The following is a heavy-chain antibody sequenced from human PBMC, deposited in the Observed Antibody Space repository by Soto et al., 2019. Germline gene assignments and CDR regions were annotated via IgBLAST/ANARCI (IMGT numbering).Heavy chain of an antibody. J-gene: IGHJ6*02. V-gene: IGHV4-31*03. D-gene: IGHD6-6*01. CDR3: ARAYSGSSRGLDV. CDR1: GGSISSGGYY. Sequence: SETLCLTCTVSGGSISSGGYYWTWIRQHPGKGLEWIGYIYYTGSAYYNPSLKTRLTLSIDTSRSQFSLKLSSVTTADAAVYYCARAYSGSSRGLDVWGQGTTVTVSS. CDR2: IYYTGSA.